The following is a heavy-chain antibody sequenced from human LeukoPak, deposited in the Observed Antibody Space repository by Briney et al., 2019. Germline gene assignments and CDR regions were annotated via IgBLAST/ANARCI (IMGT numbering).Heavy chain of an antibody. J-gene: IGHJ5*02. V-gene: IGHV1-18*01. D-gene: IGHD2-15*01. Sequence: ASVNVSCTASGYTFTNHGISWVRQAPGQGLEWMGWISTYNGNTNYAQRLQGRVTMTTDTSTTTAYMELRSLRSDDTAVYYCARSYCSGGSCYADPWGQGTLVTVSS. CDR3: ARSYCSGGSCYADP. CDR1: GYTFTNHG. CDR2: ISTYNGNT.